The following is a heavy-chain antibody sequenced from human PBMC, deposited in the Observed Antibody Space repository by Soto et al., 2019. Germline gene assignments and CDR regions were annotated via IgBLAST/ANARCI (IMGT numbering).Heavy chain of an antibody. J-gene: IGHJ6*02. CDR1: GYSFTSYW. CDR2: IDPSDSYT. Sequence: PGESLKISCKGSGYSFTSYWISWVRQMPGKGLEWMGRIDPSDSYTNYSPSFQGHVTISADKSISTAYLQRSSLKASDTAMYYCARQHLSAAGQPYYYYYYGMDVWGQGTTVTVSS. CDR3: ARQHLSAAGQPYYYYYYGMDV. D-gene: IGHD6-13*01. V-gene: IGHV5-10-1*01.